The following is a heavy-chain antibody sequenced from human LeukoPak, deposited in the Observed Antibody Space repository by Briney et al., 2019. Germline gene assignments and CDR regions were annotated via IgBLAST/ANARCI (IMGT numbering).Heavy chain of an antibody. CDR3: ARGGGNSGDVGDY. J-gene: IGHJ4*02. Sequence: GRSLRLSCAASGFTFSSYGMHWVRQAPGKGLEWVAVIWYDGSNKYYADSVKGRFTISRDNSKNTLYLQMNSLRAEDTAVYYCARGGGNSGDVGDYWGQGTLVTVSS. CDR2: IWYDGSNK. V-gene: IGHV3-33*01. D-gene: IGHD4-23*01. CDR1: GFTFSSYG.